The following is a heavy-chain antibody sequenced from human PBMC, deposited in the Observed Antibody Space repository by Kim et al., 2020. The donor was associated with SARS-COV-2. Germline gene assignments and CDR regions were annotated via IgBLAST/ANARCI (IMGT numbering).Heavy chain of an antibody. CDR2: IYYSGST. V-gene: IGHV4-39*07. CDR1: GGSISSSSYY. D-gene: IGHD2-2*01. CDR3: ARDPASTVVPAAMSYYYGMDV. Sequence: SETLSLTCTVSGGSISSSSYYWGWIRQPPGKGLEWIGSIYYSGSTYYNPSLKSRVTISVDTSKNQFSLKLSSVTAADTAVYYCARDPASTVVPAAMSYYYGMDVWGQGTTVTVSS. J-gene: IGHJ6*02.